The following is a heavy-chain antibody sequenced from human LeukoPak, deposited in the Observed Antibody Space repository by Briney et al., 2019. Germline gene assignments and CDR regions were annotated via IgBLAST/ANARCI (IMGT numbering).Heavy chain of an antibody. V-gene: IGHV3-30*03. CDR2: ISYDGSNK. CDR3: ARRRGRVAGPTDAFDI. J-gene: IGHJ3*02. Sequence: GRSLRLSCAASGFTFSSYGMHWVRQAPGKGLEWVAVISYDGSNKYYADSVKGRFTISRDNSKNTLYLQMNSLRAEDTAVHYCARRRGRVAGPTDAFDIWGQGTMVTVSS. D-gene: IGHD6-19*01. CDR1: GFTFSSYG.